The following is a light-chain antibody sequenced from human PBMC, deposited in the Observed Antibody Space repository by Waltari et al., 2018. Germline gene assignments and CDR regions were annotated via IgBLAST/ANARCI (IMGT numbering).Light chain of an antibody. CDR3: QQYNIWPYT. Sequence: EIVLTQSPATLSLSPGQRATLSCRASQSVSINLGWYQQKLGQPPRLLIYDTSNRATGIPDRFSASGFGTDFTLTISSLQPDDFATYYCQQYNIWPYTFGQGTTLEI. V-gene: IGKV3-11*01. CDR1: QSVSIN. J-gene: IGKJ2*01. CDR2: DTS.